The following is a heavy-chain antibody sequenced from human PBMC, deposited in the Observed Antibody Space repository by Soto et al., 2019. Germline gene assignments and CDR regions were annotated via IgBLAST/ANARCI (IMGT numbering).Heavy chain of an antibody. CDR2: IRTSVGDT. CDR3: AKDPTYDYGYFDS. CDR1: GFTFSSYA. J-gene: IGHJ4*02. V-gene: IGHV3-23*01. D-gene: IGHD4-17*01. Sequence: GSLRLSCAASGFTFSSYAMNWVRQAPGKGLEWVSTIRTSVGDTYYAASVKGRFTISRDNSKSTVYLHLNSLRAEDTAIYYCAKDPTYDYGYFDSWGQGTLVTVSS.